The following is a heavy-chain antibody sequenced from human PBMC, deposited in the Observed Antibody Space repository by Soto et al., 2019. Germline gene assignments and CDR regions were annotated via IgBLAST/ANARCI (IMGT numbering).Heavy chain of an antibody. CDR2: IRTSVGDT. CDR3: AKDPTYDYGYFDS. CDR1: GFTFSSYA. J-gene: IGHJ4*02. V-gene: IGHV3-23*01. D-gene: IGHD4-17*01. Sequence: GSLRLSCAASGFTFSSYAMNWVRQAPGKGLEWVSTIRTSVGDTYYAASVKGRFTISRDNSKSTVYLHLNSLRAEDTAIYYCAKDPTYDYGYFDSWGQGTLVTVSS.